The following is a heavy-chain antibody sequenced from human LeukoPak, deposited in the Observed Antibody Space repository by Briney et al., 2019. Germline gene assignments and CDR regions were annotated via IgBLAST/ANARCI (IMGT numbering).Heavy chain of an antibody. CDR1: GFTFSSYW. Sequence: GGSLRLSCAASGFTFSSYWMSWVRQAPGKGLEWVSYISSSSSTIYYADSVKGRFTISRDNAKNSLYLQMNSLRAEDTAVYYCARGHYYGSGSSFDYWGQGTLVTVSS. CDR2: ISSSSSTI. J-gene: IGHJ4*02. CDR3: ARGHYYGSGSSFDY. V-gene: IGHV3-48*04. D-gene: IGHD3-10*01.